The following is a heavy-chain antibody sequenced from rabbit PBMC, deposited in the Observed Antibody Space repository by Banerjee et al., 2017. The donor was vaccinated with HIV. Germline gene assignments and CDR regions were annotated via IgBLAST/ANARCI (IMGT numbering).Heavy chain of an antibody. J-gene: IGHJ4*01. CDR3: ARDLAGVIGWNFNL. D-gene: IGHD4-1*01. V-gene: IGHV1S40*01. Sequence: QSLEESGGDLVKPEGSLTLTCKASGFSLSSGYDMCWVRQAPGKGLEWIGYVYTGSGVTRYADWVNGRFTISKASSTTVTLKLNSLTAADTATYLCARDLAGVIGWNFNLWGPGTLVTVS. CDR1: GFSLSSGYD. CDR2: VYTGSGVT.